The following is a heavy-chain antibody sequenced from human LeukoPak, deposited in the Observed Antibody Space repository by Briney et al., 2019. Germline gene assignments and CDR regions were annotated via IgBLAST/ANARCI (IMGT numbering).Heavy chain of an antibody. CDR3: AQGRLGYSYGAFDH. V-gene: IGHV3-23*01. D-gene: IGHD5-18*01. CDR2: ISGSGGST. J-gene: IGHJ4*02. Sequence: GGSLRLSCAASGFTFSNYAMSWVRQAPGKGLEWVSVISGSGGSTNFADSVKGRFTCSRDNSKNTLYLQMHSLRVEDTAVYYCAQGRLGYSYGAFDHWGQGTLVTVSS. CDR1: GFTFSNYA.